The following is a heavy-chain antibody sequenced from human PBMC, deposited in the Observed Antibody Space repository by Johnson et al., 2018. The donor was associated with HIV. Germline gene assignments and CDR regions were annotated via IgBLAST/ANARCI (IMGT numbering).Heavy chain of an antibody. CDR2: ISYDGSNK. J-gene: IGHJ3*02. CDR3: ARDNGYYYDSSGSRNAFDI. V-gene: IGHV3-30-3*01. Sequence: VQLVESGGGVVQPGRSLRLSCAASGFTFSSYAMHLVRQAPGKGLEWVAVISYDGSNKYYADSVKGRFTISRDNSKNTLYLQMNSLRAEDTAVYYCARDNGYYYDSSGSRNAFDIWGQGTMVTVSS. D-gene: IGHD3-22*01. CDR1: GFTFSSYA.